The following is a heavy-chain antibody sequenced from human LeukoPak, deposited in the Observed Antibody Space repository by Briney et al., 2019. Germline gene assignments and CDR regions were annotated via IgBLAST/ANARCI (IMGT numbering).Heavy chain of an antibody. CDR1: GGSISSSSYY. Sequence: SETLSLTCTVSGGSISSSSYYWGWIRQPPGKGLEWIANIYYSGSTYYNPSLKSRVIISVDTSKNQLSLKLSAVTAADTAVYYCASVRRGFGESSKYYSYYYMDVWGNGTTVPIS. CDR2: IYYSGST. V-gene: IGHV4-39*01. D-gene: IGHD3-10*01. J-gene: IGHJ6*03. CDR3: ASVRRGFGESSKYYSYYYMDV.